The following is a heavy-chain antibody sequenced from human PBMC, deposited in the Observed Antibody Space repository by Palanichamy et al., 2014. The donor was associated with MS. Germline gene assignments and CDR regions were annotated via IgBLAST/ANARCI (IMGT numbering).Heavy chain of an antibody. CDR2: ISWNSGSI. J-gene: IGHJ4*02. V-gene: IGHV3-9*01. Sequence: EVQLVESGGGLVQPGRSLRLSCAASGFTFDDYAMYWVRQAPGKGLEWVSGISWNSGSIAYADSVKGRFTISRDNAKNSLYLQMNSLRAEDTALYYCAKGRGSLYGGSDYWGQGTLVTVSS. CDR3: AKGRGSLYGGSDY. D-gene: IGHD2/OR15-2a*01. CDR1: GFTFDDYA.